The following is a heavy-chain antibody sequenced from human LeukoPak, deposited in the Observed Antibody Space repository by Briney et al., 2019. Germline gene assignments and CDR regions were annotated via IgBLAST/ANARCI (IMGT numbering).Heavy chain of an antibody. V-gene: IGHV3-7*01. Sequence: GGSLRLSCAASGFTFSSYWMSWVRQIPGKGLEWVANMNLDGTERYCGDSVKGRFTVSRDNAKSSLYLQMNSLRAEDTGIYYCARKRGDCWGQGTLVTVSS. CDR1: GFTFSSYW. J-gene: IGHJ4*02. CDR2: MNLDGTER. CDR3: ARKRGDC. D-gene: IGHD3-16*01.